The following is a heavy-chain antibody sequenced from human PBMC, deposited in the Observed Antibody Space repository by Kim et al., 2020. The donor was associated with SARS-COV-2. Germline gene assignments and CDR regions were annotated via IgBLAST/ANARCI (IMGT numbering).Heavy chain of an antibody. CDR1: GFTFSSYG. J-gene: IGHJ5*02. Sequence: GGSLRLSCAASGFTFSSYGMHWVRQAPGKGLEWVAVIWYDGSNKYYADSVKGRFTISRDNSKNTLYLQMNSLRAEDTAVYYCARDISRREYQLLWGGFDPWGQGTLVTVSS. CDR2: IWYDGSNK. V-gene: IGHV3-33*01. D-gene: IGHD2-2*01. CDR3: ARDISRREYQLLWGGFDP.